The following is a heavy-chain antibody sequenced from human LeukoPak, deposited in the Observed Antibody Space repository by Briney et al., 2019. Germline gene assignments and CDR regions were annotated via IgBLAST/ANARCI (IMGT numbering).Heavy chain of an antibody. J-gene: IGHJ5*02. CDR2: IYTSGST. V-gene: IGHV4-4*07. D-gene: IGHD6-19*01. Sequence: SETLSLTCTVSGGSISSYYWSWIRQPAGKGLEWIGRIYTSGSTNYNPSLKSRVTMSVDTSKNQLSLKLSSVTAADTAVYYCARGLDSSGWYFWDWFDPWGQGTLVTVSS. CDR1: GGSISSYY. CDR3: ARGLDSSGWYFWDWFDP.